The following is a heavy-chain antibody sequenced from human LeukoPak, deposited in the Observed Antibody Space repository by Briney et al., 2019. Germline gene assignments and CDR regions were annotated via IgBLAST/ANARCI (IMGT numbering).Heavy chain of an antibody. D-gene: IGHD1-7*01. CDR1: GYSFASYW. CDR2: IYPGDSDT. J-gene: IGHJ5*02. V-gene: IGHV5-51*01. CDR3: ARRVVWGGWNYGMGDNWFDP. Sequence: GESLKISCKGSGYSFASYWIGWLRQMTGKGLEWMGIIYPGDSDTRYSPSFQGQVTISADKSISTAYLQWSSLKASDTAMYYCARRVVWGGWNYGMGDNWFDPWGRGTLVTVSS.